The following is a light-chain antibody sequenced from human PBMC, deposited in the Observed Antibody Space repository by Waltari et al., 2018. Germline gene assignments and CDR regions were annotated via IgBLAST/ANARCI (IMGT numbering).Light chain of an antibody. J-gene: IGKJ2*01. Sequence: DIQMTQSPSSLSASVGDRVTITCQASQDISNYLNWYQQKTGKAPKLLIYDASNLETGVPSRFSGRGYGTDFTFTISSLQPEDIATYYCQQYEDFPYTFGQGTKLEIK. CDR1: QDISNY. CDR2: DAS. V-gene: IGKV1-33*01. CDR3: QQYEDFPYT.